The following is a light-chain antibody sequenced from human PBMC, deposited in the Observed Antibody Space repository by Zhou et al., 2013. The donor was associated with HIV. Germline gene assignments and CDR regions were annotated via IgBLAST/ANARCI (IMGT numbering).Light chain of an antibody. V-gene: IGKV3-20*01. CDR2: DTS. Sequence: EVVMTQSPSTLSVSPGERVTLSCRASQSVFSNLAWYQQKPGQPPSLLIYDTSTRATGVPARFSGSGSGRDFTLTIRRLEPEDFAVYFCQQFGSSPYTFGQGTKLDIK. CDR1: QSVFSN. CDR3: QQFGSSPYT. J-gene: IGKJ2*01.